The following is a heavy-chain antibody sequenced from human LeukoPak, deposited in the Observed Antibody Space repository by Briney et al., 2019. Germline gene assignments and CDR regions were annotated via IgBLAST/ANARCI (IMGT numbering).Heavy chain of an antibody. CDR2: ISAYNGNT. CDR3: AKVKGDSSGYSDDYYFDY. CDR1: GYTFSSYG. D-gene: IGHD3-22*01. J-gene: IGHJ4*02. V-gene: IGHV1-18*01. Sequence: ASVKVSCKASGYTFSSYGINWMRQAPGQGLEWMGWISAYNGNTNYAQKFQGRVTMTTDTSTSTAYMELRSLRSDDTAVYYCAKVKGDSSGYSDDYYFDYWGQGTLVTVSS.